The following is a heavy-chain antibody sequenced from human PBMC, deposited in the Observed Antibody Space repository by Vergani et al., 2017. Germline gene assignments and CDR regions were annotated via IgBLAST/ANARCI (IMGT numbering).Heavy chain of an antibody. D-gene: IGHD5-12*01. CDR3: ASRRGWLHYGMDV. CDR2: IYTSGST. V-gene: IGHV4-61*02. CDR1: GGSISSGSYY. J-gene: IGHJ6*02. Sequence: QVQLQESGPGLVKPSQTLSLTCTVSGGSISSGSYYWSWLRQPAGKGLEWIGRIYTSGSTNYNPSLKSRVTISVDTSKNQFSLKLSSVTAADTAVYYCASRRGWLHYGMDVWGQGTTVTVSS.